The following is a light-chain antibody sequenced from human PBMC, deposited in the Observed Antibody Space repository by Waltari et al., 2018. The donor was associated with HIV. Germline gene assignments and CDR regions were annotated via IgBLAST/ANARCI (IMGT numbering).Light chain of an antibody. CDR3: SSYTSSSTLAV. J-gene: IGLJ2*01. V-gene: IGLV2-14*01. CDR2: EVS. CDR1: SSDVGGYNY. Sequence: QSALTQPASVSGSPGQSITISCTGTSSDVGGYNYVSWYQHHPGKAPKLLIYEVSNRPSGVSKRFSGSKSGNTASLVISGLQAEDEADYYCSSYTSSSTLAVFGGGTKLTVL.